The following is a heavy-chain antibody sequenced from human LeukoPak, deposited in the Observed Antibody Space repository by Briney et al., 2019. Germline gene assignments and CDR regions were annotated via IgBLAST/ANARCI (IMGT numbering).Heavy chain of an antibody. D-gene: IGHD5-18*01. CDR2: INPNSGGT. J-gene: IGHJ4*02. CDR3: ARWPPGYSYGSSAGHYYFDY. V-gene: IGHV1-2*06. CDR1: GYTFTGYY. Sequence: ASVKVSCKASGYTFTGYYMHWVRQAPGQGLEWMGRINPNSGGTNYAQKFQGRVTITADESTSTAYMELSSLRSEDTAVYYCARWPPGYSYGSSAGHYYFDYWGQGTLVTVSS.